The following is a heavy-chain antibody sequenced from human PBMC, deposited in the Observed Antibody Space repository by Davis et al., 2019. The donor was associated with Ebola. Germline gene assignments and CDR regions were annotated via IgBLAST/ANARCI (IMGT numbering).Heavy chain of an antibody. CDR1: GFTFSNYG. J-gene: IGHJ4*02. Sequence: PGGSLRLSCAASGFTFSNYGMHWVRQAPGNGLEWVAVIWSDGNNKYYADSVKGRFAISRDNSKSTLYLQMDSLRAEDTAIYYCAREVLGIQGLIFDYFDYWGQGTLVTVSS. CDR3: AREVLGIQGLIFDYFDY. V-gene: IGHV3-33*01. CDR2: IWSDGNNK. D-gene: IGHD3-16*02.